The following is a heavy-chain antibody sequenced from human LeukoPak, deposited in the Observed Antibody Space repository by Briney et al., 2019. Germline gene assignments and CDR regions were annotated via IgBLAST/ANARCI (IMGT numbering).Heavy chain of an antibody. V-gene: IGHV1-69*05. CDR1: GGTFSSYA. CDR2: IIPIFGTA. Sequence: ASVKVSCKASGGTFSSYAISWVRQAPGQGLEWMGGIIPIFGTANYAQKFQGRVTITTDESTSTAYVELSSLRSEDTAVYYCARGITGTTGYYYYYMDVWGKGTTVTVSS. D-gene: IGHD1-7*01. CDR3: ARGITGTTGYYYYYMDV. J-gene: IGHJ6*03.